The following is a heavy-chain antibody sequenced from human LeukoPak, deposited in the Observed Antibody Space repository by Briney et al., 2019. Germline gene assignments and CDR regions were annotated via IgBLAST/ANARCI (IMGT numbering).Heavy chain of an antibody. D-gene: IGHD2-21*01. CDR1: RFTFSSYW. CDR3: ARDVWGDRDSYFDY. V-gene: IGHV3-74*01. Sequence: QPGGPLRLSCAASRFTFSSYWMHWVRQGPGTGLVWVARINTDGRSTSYAESVKGRFTISRDNAKNTLYLQMNSLRAEDTAVYYCARDVWGDRDSYFDYWGQGTLVTVSS. CDR2: INTDGRST. J-gene: IGHJ4*01.